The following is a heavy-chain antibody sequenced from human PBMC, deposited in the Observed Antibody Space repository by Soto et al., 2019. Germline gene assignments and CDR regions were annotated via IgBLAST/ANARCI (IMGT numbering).Heavy chain of an antibody. CDR1: GGPFSSYA. V-gene: IGHV1-69*13. CDR3: ARAIDFWSGYYNPLGAYYYYGMDV. CDR2: IIPIFGTA. J-gene: IGHJ6*02. Sequence: SVKVSCKASGGPFSSYAISWVRQAPGQGLEWMGGIIPIFGTANYAQKFQGRVTITADESTSTAYMELSSLRSEDTAVYYCARAIDFWSGYYNPLGAYYYYGMDVWGQGTTVTVSS. D-gene: IGHD3-3*01.